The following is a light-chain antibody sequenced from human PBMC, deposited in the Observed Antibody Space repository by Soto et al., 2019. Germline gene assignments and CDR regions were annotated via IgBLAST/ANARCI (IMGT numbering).Light chain of an antibody. CDR3: AAWDGSMKGVI. CDR2: SDN. CDR1: SSNIGRNA. V-gene: IGLV1-44*01. J-gene: IGLJ2*01. Sequence: QSVLTQSPSASGTPGQRITISCFGSSSNIGRNAVHWYQQLPGTAPKLLLYSDNHRPSGVPARFSGSKSGTSASLAISGLQSEDEADYYCAAWDGSMKGVIFGGGTQLTVL.